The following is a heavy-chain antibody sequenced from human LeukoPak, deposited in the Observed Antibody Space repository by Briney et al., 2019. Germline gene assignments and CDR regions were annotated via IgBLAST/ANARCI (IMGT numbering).Heavy chain of an antibody. J-gene: IGHJ5*02. V-gene: IGHV1-18*01. Sequence: ASVKVSCKASGYSFTSYGLNWVRQAPGQGLEWMGWISAYNGNTNYAQKLQGRVTMTTDTSTSTAYMELRSLRSDDTAVYYCARGRPTTSIAAAGVNWFDPWGQGTLVTVSS. D-gene: IGHD6-13*01. CDR1: GYSFTSYG. CDR3: ARGRPTTSIAAAGVNWFDP. CDR2: ISAYNGNT.